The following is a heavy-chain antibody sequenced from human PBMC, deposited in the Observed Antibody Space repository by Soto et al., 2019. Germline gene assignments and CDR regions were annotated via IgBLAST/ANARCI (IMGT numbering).Heavy chain of an antibody. CDR3: ARDYGKAYDFWSGYPPNYYYGMDV. CDR2: ISAYNGNT. CDR1: GYTFTSYG. Sequence: ASVQVSCKASGYTFTSYGISWVRQAPGQGLEWMGWISAYNGNTNYAQKLQGRVTMTTDTSTSTAYMELRSLRSDDTAVYYCARDYGKAYDFWSGYPPNYYYGMDVWGHGTPVTDSS. J-gene: IGHJ6*02. D-gene: IGHD3-3*01. V-gene: IGHV1-18*01.